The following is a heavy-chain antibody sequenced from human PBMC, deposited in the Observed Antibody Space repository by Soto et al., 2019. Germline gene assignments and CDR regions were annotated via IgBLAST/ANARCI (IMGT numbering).Heavy chain of an antibody. J-gene: IGHJ4*02. Sequence: PSDTLSLPCAVSGPSISSGGYSWSWIPHPPGKGLEWLGYMYHSGRTYYNPSLKGRVTISIDRSKNQFSLKLSSVTAADTAVYYCARVPDYWGQGILVTVSS. CDR2: MYHSGRT. V-gene: IGHV4-30-2*01. CDR3: ARVPDY. CDR1: GPSISSGGYS. D-gene: IGHD2-2*01.